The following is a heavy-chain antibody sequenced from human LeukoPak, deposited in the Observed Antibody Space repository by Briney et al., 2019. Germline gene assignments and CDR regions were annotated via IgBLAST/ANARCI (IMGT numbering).Heavy chain of an antibody. CDR1: GFTFSSYW. V-gene: IGHV3-7*01. CDR3: ASYNWNWVLDAFGI. Sequence: GGSLRLSCAASGFTFSSYWMSWVRQAPGKGLEWVANIKQDGSEKYYVDSVKGRFTISRDNAKNSLYLQMNSLRAEDTAVYYCASYNWNWVLDAFGIWGQGTMVTVSS. J-gene: IGHJ3*02. CDR2: IKQDGSEK. D-gene: IGHD1-7*01.